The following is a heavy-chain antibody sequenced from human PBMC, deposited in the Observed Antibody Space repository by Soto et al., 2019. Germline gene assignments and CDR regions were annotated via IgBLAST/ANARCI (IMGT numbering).Heavy chain of an antibody. CDR1: GGSISSYY. CDR3: ARLGGFYQSLDS. J-gene: IGHJ5*01. D-gene: IGHD3-22*01. Sequence: SETLSLTCTVSGGSISSYYWSWIRQPPGKGLEWIGYIYYSGTTTYNPSIKSRVTISVDSSKNQFSLNLTSVSAADTAVYYCARLGGFYQSLDSWGQGTLVTVSS. CDR2: IYYSGTT. V-gene: IGHV4-59*08.